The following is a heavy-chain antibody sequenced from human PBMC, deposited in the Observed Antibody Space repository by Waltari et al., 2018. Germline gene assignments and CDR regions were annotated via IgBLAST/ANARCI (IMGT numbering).Heavy chain of an antibody. V-gene: IGHV4-34*01. D-gene: IGHD1-26*01. CDR3: ARGGVGATGFDY. Sequence: QVQLQQWGAGLLKPSETLSLTCAVYGGSFSGYYWSWIRQPPGKGLEWIGEINHSGSTNYNPSLKRRVTISVDTSKNQFSLKLSAVTAADTAVYYCARGGVGATGFDYWGQGTLVTVSS. CDR2: INHSGST. J-gene: IGHJ4*02. CDR1: GGSFSGYY.